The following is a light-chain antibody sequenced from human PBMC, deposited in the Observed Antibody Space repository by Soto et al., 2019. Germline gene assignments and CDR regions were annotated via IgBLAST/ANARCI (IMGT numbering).Light chain of an antibody. CDR1: QSVRNNY. V-gene: IGKV3-20*01. CDR3: QQYDRSPRT. J-gene: IGKJ1*01. CDR2: DAS. Sequence: EIVLTQSPDTLSLSPGERATLSCRASQSVRNNYLTWYQQKPGQAPRLLIYDASSRATGIPDRFSARGSGTDFTLTISRLEPEDFAVYYCQQYDRSPRTFGQGTKVEIK.